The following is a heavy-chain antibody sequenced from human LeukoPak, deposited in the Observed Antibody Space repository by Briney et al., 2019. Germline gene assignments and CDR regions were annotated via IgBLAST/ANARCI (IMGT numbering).Heavy chain of an antibody. Sequence: ASVKVSCKVSGYTFTDYYMHWVQQAPGRGLEWMGLVDPEDGETIYAEKFQGRVTMTRDTSTSTVYMELSSLRSEDTAVYYCARDLGWELPGNAFDIWGQGTMVTVSS. D-gene: IGHD1-26*01. V-gene: IGHV1-69-2*01. CDR1: GYTFTDYY. CDR2: VDPEDGET. CDR3: ARDLGWELPGNAFDI. J-gene: IGHJ3*02.